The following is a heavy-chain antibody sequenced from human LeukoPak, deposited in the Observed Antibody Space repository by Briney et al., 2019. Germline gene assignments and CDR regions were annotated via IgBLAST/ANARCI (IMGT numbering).Heavy chain of an antibody. V-gene: IGHV4-34*01. Sequence: PSETLSLTCGVYGGSFSGYYWSWIRQSPGTGPDWIAEINHSGTTNYNPSFKSRVTISLDTSKNQFSLRLTSVTAADTAVYYCASSRIYYESSGWTYGMDVWGQGTTVTVSS. CDR2: INHSGTT. D-gene: IGHD3-22*01. CDR3: ASSRIYYESSGWTYGMDV. CDR1: GGSFSGYY. J-gene: IGHJ6*02.